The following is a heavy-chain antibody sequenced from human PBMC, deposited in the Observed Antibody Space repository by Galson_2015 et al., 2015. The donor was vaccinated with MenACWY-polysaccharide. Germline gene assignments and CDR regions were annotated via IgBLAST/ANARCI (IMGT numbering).Heavy chain of an antibody. CDR2: IQYDAVYK. V-gene: IGHV3-33*01. CDR3: AREGSRIVFHAFDT. Sequence: SLRLSCAASTVTFRGSGMHWVRQAPGKGLEWVAVIQYDAVYKQYLDSVKGRFSASRANSKSTLYLEMNNLRAEDTALYYCAREGSRIVFHAFDTWGQGTMVIVSS. CDR1: TVTFRGSG. D-gene: IGHD3-10*02. J-gene: IGHJ3*02.